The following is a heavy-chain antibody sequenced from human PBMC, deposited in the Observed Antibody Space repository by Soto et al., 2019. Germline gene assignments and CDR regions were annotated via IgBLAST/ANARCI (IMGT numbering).Heavy chain of an antibody. CDR3: TREMAGLGGEYDY. Sequence: QVQLVQSGAEVKNPGASVKVSCKTSGYTFTKYGVGWVRQAPGQGLEWMGWISGSSGNANYAEKVQGRITLTTDTPTSTAYLELRSLRSDDTAVYCCTREMAGLGGEYDYWGQGTLVTVSS. CDR2: ISGSSGNA. CDR1: GYTFTKYG. J-gene: IGHJ4*02. V-gene: IGHV1-18*01. D-gene: IGHD3-16*01.